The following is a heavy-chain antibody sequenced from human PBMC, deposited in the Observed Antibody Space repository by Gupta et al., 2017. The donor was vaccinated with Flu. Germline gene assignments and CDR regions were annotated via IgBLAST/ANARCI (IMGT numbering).Heavy chain of an antibody. CDR1: GFTFRTYS. J-gene: IGHJ4*02. D-gene: IGHD2-8*01. CDR2: ISSSSSYI. V-gene: IGHV3-21*01. Sequence: EVQLVESGGGLVKRGGSLRLSCAASGFTFRTYSMNWVRQAPGKGLEWVSSISSSSSYIYYADSVRGRFTVSRDNAKNSLYLQMDSLRAEDTAVYYCARSFAYENGAYYDYWGQGTLVTVSS. CDR3: ARSFAYENGAYYDY.